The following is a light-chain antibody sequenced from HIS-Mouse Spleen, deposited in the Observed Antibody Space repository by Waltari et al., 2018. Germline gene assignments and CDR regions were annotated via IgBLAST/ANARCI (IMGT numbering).Light chain of an antibody. Sequence: DLLMTQSPDSLALSLGERATINYKSSQSVLYSSNNKNYLAWYQQKPGQPPKLLIYWASTRESGVPDRFSGSGSGTDFTLTISSLQAEDVAVYYCQQYYSTPLTFGGGTKVEIK. CDR2: WAS. V-gene: IGKV4-1*01. CDR1: QSVLYSSNNKNY. CDR3: QQYYSTPLT. J-gene: IGKJ4*01.